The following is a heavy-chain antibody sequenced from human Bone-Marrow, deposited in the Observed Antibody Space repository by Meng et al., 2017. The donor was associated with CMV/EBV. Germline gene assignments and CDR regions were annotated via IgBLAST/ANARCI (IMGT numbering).Heavy chain of an antibody. Sequence: GESLKISCAASGFTFSSYAMHWVRQAPGKGLEWVAVISYDGSNKYYADSVKGRFTISRDNSKNTLYLQMNSLRAEDTAVYYCARVYGNCSSTSCYLLDYWGQGTLVTVSS. CDR2: ISYDGSNK. J-gene: IGHJ4*02. CDR1: GFTFSSYA. CDR3: ARVYGNCSSTSCYLLDY. D-gene: IGHD2-2*01. V-gene: IGHV3-30*04.